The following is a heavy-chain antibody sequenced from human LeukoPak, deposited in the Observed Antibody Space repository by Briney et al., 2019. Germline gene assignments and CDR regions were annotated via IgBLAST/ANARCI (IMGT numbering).Heavy chain of an antibody. CDR2: INPNSGGT. J-gene: IGHJ6*02. CDR3: AREDMTMVREVMGYYGMDV. Sequence: ASVKVSCKVSGYTFTGYYMHWVRQAPGQGLEWMGRINPNSGGTNYAQKFQGRVTMTRDTSISTAYMELSRLRSDDTAVYYCAREDMTMVREVMGYYGMDVWGQGTTVTVSS. V-gene: IGHV1-2*06. CDR1: GYTFTGYY. D-gene: IGHD3-10*01.